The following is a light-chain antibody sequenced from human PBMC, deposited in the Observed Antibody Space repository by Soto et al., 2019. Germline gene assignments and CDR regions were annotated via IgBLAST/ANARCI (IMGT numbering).Light chain of an antibody. CDR3: QQYGSSPYT. CDR1: QSVSSSY. J-gene: IGKJ2*01. Sequence: EIVLTQSPGTLSLSPGERATLSCRASQSVSSSYLAWYQQKPGQAPRLLIYGASSRATGIPDRFSGSGSGTDFTLTSNRLEPEDFAVYYCQQYGSSPYTFGQGTKLEIK. CDR2: GAS. V-gene: IGKV3-20*01.